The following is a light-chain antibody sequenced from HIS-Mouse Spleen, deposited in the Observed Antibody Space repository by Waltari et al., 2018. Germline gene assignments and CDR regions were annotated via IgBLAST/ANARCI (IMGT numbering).Light chain of an antibody. CDR3: CSYAGSYTFEVV. V-gene: IGLV2-11*01. J-gene: IGLJ2*01. CDR1: SSDVGGYNY. CDR2: DVS. Sequence: SAPPQPRSVSGSPGQSVTISCTGTSSDVGGYNYVSWYQQHPGKAPKLMIYDVSKRPAGVPDRFPGSKSGNPASLTISGLQAEDEADYYCCSYAGSYTFEVVFGGGTKLTVL.